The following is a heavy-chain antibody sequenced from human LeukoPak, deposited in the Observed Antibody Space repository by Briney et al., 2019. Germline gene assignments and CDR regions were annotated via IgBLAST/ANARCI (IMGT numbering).Heavy chain of an antibody. CDR1: GDSVSSHIYY. D-gene: IGHD2-15*01. CDR2: LHYPGTT. Sequence: SETLSLTCTVSGDSVSSHIYYWGWIRQPPGKGLEWIGSLHYPGTTYYNPSLKSRVTISADTSKNHLSLRLTSVNVADTATYYCAAHGGAAENWFDPWGQGTLVTVSS. V-gene: IGHV4-39*02. J-gene: IGHJ5*02. CDR3: AAHGGAAENWFDP.